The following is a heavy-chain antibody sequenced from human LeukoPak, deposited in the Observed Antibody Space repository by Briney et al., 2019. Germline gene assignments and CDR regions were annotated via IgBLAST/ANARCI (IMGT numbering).Heavy chain of an antibody. CDR3: ARSSSWRPNDAFDI. V-gene: IGHV3-30*03. CDR1: GFTFSSYG. Sequence: GRSLRLSCAASGFTFSSYGMHWVRQAPGKGLEWVAVISYDGSNKYYADSVKGRFTISRDNSKNTLYLQMNSLRAEDTAVYYCARSSSWRPNDAFDIWGQGTMVTVSS. CDR2: ISYDGSNK. J-gene: IGHJ3*02. D-gene: IGHD6-13*01.